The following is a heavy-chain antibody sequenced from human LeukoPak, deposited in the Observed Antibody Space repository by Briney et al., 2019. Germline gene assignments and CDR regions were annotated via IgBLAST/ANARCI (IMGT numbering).Heavy chain of an antibody. J-gene: IGHJ5*02. V-gene: IGHV6-1*01. CDR2: TYYRSKWYN. CDR3: ARVGLAWELYGGKMIRGFDP. Sequence: SQTLSLTCAISGDSVSSNSAAWNWIRQSPSRGLEWLGRTYYRSKWYNDYAVSVKSRITINPDTSKNQFSLQLNSVTPEDTAVYYCARVGLAWELYGGKMIRGFDPWGQGTLLTVSS. CDR1: GDSVSSNSAA. D-gene: IGHD4-23*01.